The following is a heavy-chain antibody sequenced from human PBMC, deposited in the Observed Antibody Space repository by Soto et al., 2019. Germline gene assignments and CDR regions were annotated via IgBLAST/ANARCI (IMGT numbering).Heavy chain of an antibody. D-gene: IGHD3-22*01. CDR3: ARVSGDGSSGYYYFDY. V-gene: IGHV4-59*01. CDR2: IYYSVST. CDR1: GGSISSYY. J-gene: IGHJ4*02. Sequence: SETLSLTCTVSGGSISSYYWSWIRQPPGKGLEWIGYIYYSVSTNYNPSLKSRVTISVDTSKNQFSLKLSSVTAADTAVYYCARVSGDGSSGYYYFDYWGQGTLVTVSS.